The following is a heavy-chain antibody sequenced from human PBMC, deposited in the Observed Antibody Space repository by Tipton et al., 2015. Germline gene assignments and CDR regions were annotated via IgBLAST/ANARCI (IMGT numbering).Heavy chain of an antibody. Sequence: QLAQSGPEVKKPGASVKVSCKASGYTFSSYGISWVRQAPGQGLEWMGWISAYSGNTNYAEKFQGRVTMTTDTSTSTAYMELRSLRSDDTAVYYCARLTVMVSGPPDYWGQGILVTVSS. D-gene: IGHD2-8*01. CDR2: ISAYSGNT. V-gene: IGHV1-18*01. J-gene: IGHJ4*02. CDR1: GYTFSSYG. CDR3: ARLTVMVSGPPDY.